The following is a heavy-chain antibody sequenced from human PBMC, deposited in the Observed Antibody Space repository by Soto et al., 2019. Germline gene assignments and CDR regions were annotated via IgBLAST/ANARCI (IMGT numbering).Heavy chain of an antibody. CDR2: IKQDGSEK. Sequence: PGGSLRLSCAASGFTFSSYWMSWVRQAPGKGLEWVANIKQDGSEKYYVDSVKGRFTISRDNAKNSLYLQMNSLRAEDTAVYYCARLIVVAAAKFYYYAMDVWGQGTTVTVSS. J-gene: IGHJ6*02. V-gene: IGHV3-7*01. CDR1: GFTFSSYW. D-gene: IGHD2-2*01. CDR3: ARLIVVAAAKFYYYAMDV.